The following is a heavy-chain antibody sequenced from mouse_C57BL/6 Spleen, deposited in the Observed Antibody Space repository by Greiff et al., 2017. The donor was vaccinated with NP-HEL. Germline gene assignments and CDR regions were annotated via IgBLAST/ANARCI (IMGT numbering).Heavy chain of an antibody. Sequence: QVQLKQSGAELVRPGASVTLSCKASGYTFTDYEMHWVKQTPVHGLEWIGAIDPETGGTAYNQKFKGKAILTADKSSSTAYMELRSLTSEDSAVYYCTRGYYYGSHGGNFDYWGQGTTLTVSS. D-gene: IGHD1-1*01. CDR2: IDPETGGT. CDR1: GYTFTDYE. J-gene: IGHJ2*01. CDR3: TRGYYYGSHGGNFDY. V-gene: IGHV1-15*01.